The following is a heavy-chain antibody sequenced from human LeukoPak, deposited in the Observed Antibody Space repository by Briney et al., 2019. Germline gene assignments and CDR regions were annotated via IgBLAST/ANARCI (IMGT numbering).Heavy chain of an antibody. CDR3: AKANDYGDYREYFQH. CDR2: ISGSGGST. V-gene: IGHV3-23*01. D-gene: IGHD4-17*01. CDR1: GFTFSSYG. J-gene: IGHJ1*01. Sequence: GGSLRLSCAASGFTFSSYGMHWVRQAPGKGLEWVSAISGSGGSTYYADSVKGRFTISRDNSKNTLYLQMNSLRAEDTAVYYCAKANDYGDYREYFQHWGQGTLVTVSS.